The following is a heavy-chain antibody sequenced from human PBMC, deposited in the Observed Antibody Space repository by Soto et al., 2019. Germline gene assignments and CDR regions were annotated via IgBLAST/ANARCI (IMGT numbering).Heavy chain of an antibody. V-gene: IGHV5-51*01. CDR1: GYSFTSYW. J-gene: IGHJ6*02. CDR3: ARLLGSYWYYYGMDV. Sequence: GESLKISCKGSGYSFTSYWIGWVRQMPGKGLEWMGIIYPGDSDTRYSPSFQGQVTISADKSISTAYLQWGSLKASDTAMYYCARLLGSYWYYYGMDVWGQGTTVTVSS. D-gene: IGHD1-26*01. CDR2: IYPGDSDT.